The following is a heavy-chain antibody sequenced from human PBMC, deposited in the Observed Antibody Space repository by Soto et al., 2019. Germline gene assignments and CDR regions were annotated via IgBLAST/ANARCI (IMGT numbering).Heavy chain of an antibody. Sequence: GGSLRLSCAASGFTFSSYAMHWVRQAPGKGLGWVAVISYDGSNKYYADSVKGRFTISRDNSKNTLYLQMNSLRAEDTAVYYYASGEVQSWAPGAFDIWGQGTMVTVSS. CDR2: ISYDGSNK. CDR3: ASGEVQSWAPGAFDI. D-gene: IGHD3-10*01. J-gene: IGHJ3*02. CDR1: GFTFSSYA. V-gene: IGHV3-30-3*01.